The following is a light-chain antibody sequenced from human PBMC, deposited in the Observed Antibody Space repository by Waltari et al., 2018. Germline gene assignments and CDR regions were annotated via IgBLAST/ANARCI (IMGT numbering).Light chain of an antibody. Sequence: IQMTQSPSTLSASVGDRVTITCRASQSISSWLAWYQQKPGKAPKLLIYKASNLESGVPSRFSGSGSGTEFTLTISSLQPDDFATYYCQQYNNYPWTFGQGTKVEIK. CDR2: KAS. CDR3: QQYNNYPWT. V-gene: IGKV1-5*03. J-gene: IGKJ1*01. CDR1: QSISSW.